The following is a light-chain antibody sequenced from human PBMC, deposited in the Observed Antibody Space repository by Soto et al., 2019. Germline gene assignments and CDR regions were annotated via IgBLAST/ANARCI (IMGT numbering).Light chain of an antibody. V-gene: IGKV1-5*03. Sequence: DVQMTQSPSTLSASVGDRVTITCRASQSISTWLAWYQQKPGEAPKLLIYRASSLESGVPSRFSGSGSGTEFTLTISSLQPDDFATYYCQQYNSYSYTFGQGTKLVIK. CDR3: QQYNSYSYT. CDR1: QSISTW. CDR2: RAS. J-gene: IGKJ2*01.